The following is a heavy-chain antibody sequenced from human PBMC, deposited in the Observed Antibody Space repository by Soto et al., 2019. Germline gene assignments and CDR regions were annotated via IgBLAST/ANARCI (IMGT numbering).Heavy chain of an antibody. Sequence: EVQLVESGGGLVQPGGSLRLSCAASGFTFSSNSMNWVRQARGKGLEWVSYISSSSSTIYYADSVKGRFTISRDNAKNSLYLQMNSLRAEDTAVYYCAISTVTSRGYYYYYGMYVWGQGTTVTVSS. CDR2: ISSSSSTI. CDR3: AISTVTSRGYYYYYGMYV. J-gene: IGHJ6*02. D-gene: IGHD4-17*01. CDR1: GFTFSSNS. V-gene: IGHV3-48*01.